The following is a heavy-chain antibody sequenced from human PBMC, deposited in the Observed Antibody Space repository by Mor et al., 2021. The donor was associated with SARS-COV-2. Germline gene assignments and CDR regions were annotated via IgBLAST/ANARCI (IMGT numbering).Heavy chain of an antibody. CDR2: INPRTGDT. CDR3: ARDGILRDWFDP. J-gene: IGHJ5*02. Sequence: GLEWMGLINPRTGDTNYAQNFQGRVTLTRDTSISTAYMEVRRLRFDDTAVYYCARDGILRDWFDPWGQGT. D-gene: IGHD2-21*01. V-gene: IGHV1-2*02.